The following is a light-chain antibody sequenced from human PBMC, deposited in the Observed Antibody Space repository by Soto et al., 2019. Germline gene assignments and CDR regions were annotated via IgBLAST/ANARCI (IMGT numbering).Light chain of an antibody. CDR1: QGISNY. V-gene: IGKV1-27*01. CDR2: AAS. J-gene: IGKJ3*01. CDR3: QKYNSAFT. Sequence: DIQMTQSPSSLSASLGDRVTITCRASQGISNYLAWYQQKPGKVPKLLIYAASTLQSGVPSRFSGSGSGTDFTLTISSLHPEDVATYYCQKYNSAFTFGPGTKVDIK.